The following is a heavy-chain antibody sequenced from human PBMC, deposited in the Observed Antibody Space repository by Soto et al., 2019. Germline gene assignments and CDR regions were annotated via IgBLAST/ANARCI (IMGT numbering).Heavy chain of an antibody. CDR1: GYSFNSYW. J-gene: IGHJ5*01. Sequence: GESLKISCKGSGYSFNSYWIGWVRQMPGKGLEWMGIIYPSDSDTKYSPSFQGQVTISADKSISTAYLQWSSLKASDTAMYYCASRRTARSSDSCGQGTLVTGSS. CDR3: ASRRTARSSDS. CDR2: IYPSDSDT. D-gene: IGHD5-18*01. V-gene: IGHV5-51*01.